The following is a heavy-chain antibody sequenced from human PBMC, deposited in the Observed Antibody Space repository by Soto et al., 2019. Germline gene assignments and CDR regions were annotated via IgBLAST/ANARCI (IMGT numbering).Heavy chain of an antibody. CDR1: GFTFSDYY. Sequence: QVQLVESGGGLVKPGGSLRLSCAASGFTFSDYYMTWIRQAPGKGLEWVSFITKSGGTISYADSVKGRFTISRDNAKNSLYLQMNSLRAEDTAVYYCARAVHYALDYWGQGTLVTVSS. D-gene: IGHD3-16*01. J-gene: IGHJ4*02. CDR2: ITKSGGTI. CDR3: ARAVHYALDY. V-gene: IGHV3-11*01.